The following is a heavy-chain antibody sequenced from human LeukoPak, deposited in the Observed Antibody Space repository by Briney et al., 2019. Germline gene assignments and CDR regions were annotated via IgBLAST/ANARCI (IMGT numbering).Heavy chain of an antibody. CDR3: ARRVPEVAPTLRNGENWFDP. V-gene: IGHV4-31*03. CDR2: IYYSGST. J-gene: IGHJ5*02. CDR1: GGSISSGAYY. Sequence: PSETLSLTCTVSGGSISSGAYYWSWIRQHPGKGLEWIGYIYYSGSTYYNPSLKSRVTISVDTSKNQFSLKLSSVTAADTAVYYCARRVPEVAPTLRNGENWFDPWGRGTLVTVSS. D-gene: IGHD1-26*01.